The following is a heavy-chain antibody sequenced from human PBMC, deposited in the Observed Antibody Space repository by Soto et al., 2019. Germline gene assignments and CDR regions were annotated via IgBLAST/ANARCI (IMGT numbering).Heavy chain of an antibody. J-gene: IGHJ4*02. Sequence: GASVKVSCKASSYTFTSSGISWVRQAPGQGPEWMGWISTYNGNTNYAQNLQGRVTMTTDTSTSTAYMELRGLRSDDTAVYYCARTVAGYFDYWGQGTLVTVSS. D-gene: IGHD6-19*01. CDR1: SYTFTSSG. CDR2: ISTYNGNT. CDR3: ARTVAGYFDY. V-gene: IGHV1-18*01.